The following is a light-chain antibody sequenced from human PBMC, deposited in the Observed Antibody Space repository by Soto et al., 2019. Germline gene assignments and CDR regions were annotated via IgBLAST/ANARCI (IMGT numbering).Light chain of an antibody. V-gene: IGKV3-11*01. Sequence: EIVMTQAPATLSLSPGERATLSCRASQSVNNYLAWYQQKPGQAPRLLIYDASNRATGIPARFIGRGSGTDFTLPIRSLEPEDFAVYYCQQRSNWLTFGGGTKVDIK. CDR1: QSVNNY. J-gene: IGKJ4*01. CDR2: DAS. CDR3: QQRSNWLT.